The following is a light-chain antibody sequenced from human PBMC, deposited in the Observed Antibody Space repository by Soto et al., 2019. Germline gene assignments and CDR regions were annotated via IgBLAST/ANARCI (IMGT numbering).Light chain of an antibody. Sequence: QSVLTQPPSASGSLGQSVTIPCTGTSSDVGAYDYVSWYQQHPGKAPKLVIYGVTERPSGVPDRFSGSKSGNTASLTVSGLQSEDEADYYCSSYAGSSTWVFGGGTNSPS. J-gene: IGLJ3*02. V-gene: IGLV2-8*01. CDR2: GVT. CDR3: SSYAGSSTWV. CDR1: SSDVGAYDY.